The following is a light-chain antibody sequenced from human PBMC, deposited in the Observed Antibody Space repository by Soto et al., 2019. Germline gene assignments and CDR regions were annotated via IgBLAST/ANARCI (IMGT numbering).Light chain of an antibody. Sequence: EIVLTQSPGTLSLSPGERATLSCRASQSVSSYLAWYKQKPGQAPRLLIYGASTRATGIPARFRGSGSGTEFTLTISSLKPDDFEVYYCQQYGSSSWTFGQGTKVDIK. J-gene: IGKJ1*01. CDR3: QQYGSSSWT. CDR2: GAS. CDR1: QSVSSY. V-gene: IGKV3-20*01.